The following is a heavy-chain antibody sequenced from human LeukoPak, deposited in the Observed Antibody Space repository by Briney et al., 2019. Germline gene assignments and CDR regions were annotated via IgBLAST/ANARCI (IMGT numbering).Heavy chain of an antibody. CDR3: ARVFARSGEVSGSYYYY. CDR2: IIPIFGTA. V-gene: IGHV1-69*05. J-gene: IGHJ4*02. Sequence: VASVKVSCKASGGTFSSYAINWVRQAPGQGLEWMGGIIPIFGTANYAQKFQGRVAITTDESTSTAYMELSSLRSEDTAVYYCARVFARSGEVSGSYYYYWGQGTLVTVSP. D-gene: IGHD1-26*01. CDR1: GGTFSSYA.